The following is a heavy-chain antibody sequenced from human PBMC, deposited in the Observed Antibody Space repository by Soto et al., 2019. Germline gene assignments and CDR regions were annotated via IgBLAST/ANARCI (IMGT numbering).Heavy chain of an antibody. V-gene: IGHV3-30*18. D-gene: IGHD1-7*01. CDR1: GFTFSSYG. CDR3: AKDVGTGTPYYYYGMDV. Sequence: GGSLRLSCAASGFTFSSYGMHWVRQAPGKGLEWVAVISYDGSNKYYADSVKDRFTISRDNSKNTLYLQMNSVIAEDTAVYYCAKDVGTGTPYYYYGMDVWGQGTTVTVSS. J-gene: IGHJ6*02. CDR2: ISYDGSNK.